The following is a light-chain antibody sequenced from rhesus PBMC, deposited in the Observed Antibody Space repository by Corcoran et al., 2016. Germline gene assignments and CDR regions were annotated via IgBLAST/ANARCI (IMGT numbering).Light chain of an antibody. CDR3: SSYASSSTYI. J-gene: IGLJ1*01. CDR2: EVT. V-gene: IGLV2-13*03. CDR1: SSDIGGYNR. Sequence: QAVPTQSPSMSWSPGQSVTISCTGTSSDIGGYNRVSWYQQHPGKAPKLMIYEVTKRPSGVSDRFSASKSGNTASLTISGLQPEDEADYYCSSYASSSTYIFGAGTRHTVL.